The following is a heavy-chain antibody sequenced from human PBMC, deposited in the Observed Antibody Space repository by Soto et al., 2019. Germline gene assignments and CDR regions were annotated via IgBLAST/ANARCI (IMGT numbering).Heavy chain of an antibody. V-gene: IGHV4-31*03. Sequence: SETLSLTCTVSGGSISSDGYYWSWIRQHPGKGLEWIGYIYYSGSTYYNPSLKSRVTISVDTSKNQFSLKLTSMTAADTAVYYCATFYGDYDPSFDYWGQGTQVTVSS. D-gene: IGHD4-17*01. CDR2: IYYSGST. J-gene: IGHJ4*02. CDR3: ATFYGDYDPSFDY. CDR1: GGSISSDGYY.